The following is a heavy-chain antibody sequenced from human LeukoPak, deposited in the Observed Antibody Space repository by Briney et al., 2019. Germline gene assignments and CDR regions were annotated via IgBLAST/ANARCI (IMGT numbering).Heavy chain of an antibody. CDR2: INHSGST. Sequence: SETLSLTCAVYGGSFSGYYWSWIRQPPGKGLEWIGEINHSGSTNYNPSLKSRVTISVDTSKNQFSLKLSSVTAADTAVYYCARGGEWLGNIFDYWGQGTLVTVSS. CDR3: ARGGEWLGNIFDY. J-gene: IGHJ4*02. V-gene: IGHV4-34*01. CDR1: GGSFSGYY. D-gene: IGHD6-19*01.